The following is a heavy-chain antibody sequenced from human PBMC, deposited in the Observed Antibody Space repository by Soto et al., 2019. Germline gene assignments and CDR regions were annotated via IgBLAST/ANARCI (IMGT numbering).Heavy chain of an antibody. J-gene: IGHJ6*02. CDR3: GSRSFAVYYYGMDV. CDR2: IYYSGST. CDR1: GGSISSSDYY. D-gene: IGHD3-10*01. V-gene: IGHV4-39*01. Sequence: QLQLQESGPGLVKPSGTLSLTCTVSGGSISSSDYYWGWIRQPPGKGLEWIGTIYYSGSTYYNPSLKSRVTISVDTSKTQFSLKLSSVTAADTAAYYFGSRSFAVYYYGMDVWGQGTTVTVSS.